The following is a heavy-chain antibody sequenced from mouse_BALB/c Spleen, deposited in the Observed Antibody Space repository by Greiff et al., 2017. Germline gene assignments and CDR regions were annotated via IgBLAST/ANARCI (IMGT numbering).Heavy chain of an antibody. CDR1: GFSLTSYD. Sequence: QVQLQQSGPGLVAPSQSLSITCTVSGFSLTSYDISWIRQPPGKGLEWLGVIWTGGGTNYNSAFMSRLSISKDNSKSQVFLKMNSLQTDDTAIYYCVRDQNGNYAMDYWGQGTSVTVSS. CDR2: IWTGGGT. CDR3: VRDQNGNYAMDY. V-gene: IGHV2-9-2*01. J-gene: IGHJ4*01. D-gene: IGHD2-1*01.